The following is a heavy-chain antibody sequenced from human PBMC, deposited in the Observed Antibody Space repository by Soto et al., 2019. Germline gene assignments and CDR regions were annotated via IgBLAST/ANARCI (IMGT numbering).Heavy chain of an antibody. D-gene: IGHD6-19*01. J-gene: IGHJ4*02. V-gene: IGHV3-30-3*01. CDR1: GFTFSSYA. Sequence: GGFLRLSWGAPGFTFSSYAMRWVRLAPGKGLEWVAVIPYDGSNKYYADSVKGRFTISRDNSKNTLYLQMDNLRAEDTALYYCAKDRRGSGWPELDCWGQGTQVTVSS. CDR2: IPYDGSNK. CDR3: AKDRRGSGWPELDC.